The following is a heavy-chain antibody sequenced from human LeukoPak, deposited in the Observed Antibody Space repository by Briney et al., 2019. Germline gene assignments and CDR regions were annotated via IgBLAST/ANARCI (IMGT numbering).Heavy chain of an antibody. D-gene: IGHD3-22*01. CDR1: GGSFSGYY. J-gene: IGHJ3*02. CDR3: ARVGVGYFDSSGYYRPDAFDI. Sequence: SETLSLTCAVYGGSFSGYYWSWIRQPPGKGLEWIGGINHSGSTNYNPSLKSRVTISVDTSKNQFSLKLSSVTAADTAVYYCARVGVGYFDSSGYYRPDAFDIWGQGTMVTVSS. CDR2: INHSGST. V-gene: IGHV4-34*01.